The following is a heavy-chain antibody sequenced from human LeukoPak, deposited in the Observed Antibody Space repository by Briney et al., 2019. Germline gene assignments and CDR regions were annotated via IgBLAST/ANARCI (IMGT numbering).Heavy chain of an antibody. Sequence: GGSLRLSCAASGFTFSSYSMNWVRQAPGKGLEWVSYITSGSTTIYYADSVKGRFTISRDNAKNSLYLQMDSLRVEDTAVYYCATFCSGGDCYSFAPWGQGTLVTVSS. CDR2: ITSGSTTI. J-gene: IGHJ5*02. CDR3: ATFCSGGDCYSFAP. D-gene: IGHD2-15*01. CDR1: GFTFSSYS. V-gene: IGHV3-48*01.